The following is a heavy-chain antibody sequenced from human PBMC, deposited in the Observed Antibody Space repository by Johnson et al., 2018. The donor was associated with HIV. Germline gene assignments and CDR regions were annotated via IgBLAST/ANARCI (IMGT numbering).Heavy chain of an antibody. D-gene: IGHD1-26*01. CDR3: AREGAWEVRPGAFDI. V-gene: IGHV3-66*01. Sequence: QLVESGGGVVQPGGSLRLSCAASGFTVSSNYMSWVRQAPGKGLEWVSVIYSGGSIYYADSVKGRFSISRDNSKNTLYLQMNSLRVEDTAVYYCAREGAWEVRPGAFDIWGQGTMVTVSS. CDR1: GFTVSSNY. J-gene: IGHJ3*02. CDR2: IYSGGSI.